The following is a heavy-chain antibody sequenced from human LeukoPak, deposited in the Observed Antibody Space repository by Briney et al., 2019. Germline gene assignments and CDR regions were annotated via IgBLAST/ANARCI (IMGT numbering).Heavy chain of an antibody. CDR3: VKTYGMGSFSN. Sequence: GGSLRLSCSASGFTLSSYAMHWVPQARGEAREYVSGLSSNGGYTYYADYVKDGFIISRDNSKNTLYLQVSSLRAEDTAVYYCVKTYGMGSFSNWGQGTLVTVSS. V-gene: IGHV3-64D*06. D-gene: IGHD3-10*01. J-gene: IGHJ4*02. CDR2: LSSNGGYT. CDR1: GFTLSSYA.